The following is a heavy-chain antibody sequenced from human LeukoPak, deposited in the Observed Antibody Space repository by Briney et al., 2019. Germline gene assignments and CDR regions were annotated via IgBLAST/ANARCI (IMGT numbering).Heavy chain of an antibody. CDR3: ARADREPKTARTYYFDY. J-gene: IGHJ4*02. V-gene: IGHV4-34*01. CDR2: INHSGST. D-gene: IGHD1-26*01. CDR1: GGSFSGYY. Sequence: SETLSLTCAVYGGSFSGYYWSWIRQPPGKGLEWIGEINHSGSTNYNPSLKSRVTISVDTSKNQFSLQLNSVTPEDTAVYYCARADREPKTARTYYFDYWGQGTLVTVSS.